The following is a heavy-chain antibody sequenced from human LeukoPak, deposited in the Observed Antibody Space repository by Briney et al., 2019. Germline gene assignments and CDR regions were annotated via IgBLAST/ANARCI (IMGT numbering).Heavy chain of an antibody. CDR3: AKGRGYSYGSGFDY. V-gene: IGHV3-23*01. CDR1: GFTFSSYA. D-gene: IGHD5-18*01. Sequence: GGSLRLSCAASGFTFSSYAMSWVRQAPGKGLEWFSAFSGSGGSTYYADSVKGRFTISRDNSKNTLYLQMNSLRAEDTAVYYCAKGRGYSYGSGFDYWGQGTLVTVSS. CDR2: FSGSGGST. J-gene: IGHJ4*02.